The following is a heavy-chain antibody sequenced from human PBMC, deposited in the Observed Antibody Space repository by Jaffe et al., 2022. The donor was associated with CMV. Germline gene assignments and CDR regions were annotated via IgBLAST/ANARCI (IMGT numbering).Heavy chain of an antibody. Sequence: QVQLQQWGAGLLKPSETLSLTCAVYGGSFSGYYWSWIRQPPGKGLEWIGEINHSGSTNYNPSLKSRVTISVDTSKNQFSLKLSSVTAADTAVYYCARGRDVLRYFDRLDWFDPWGQGTLVTVSS. CDR1: GGSFSGYY. V-gene: IGHV4-34*01. J-gene: IGHJ5*02. D-gene: IGHD3-9*01. CDR2: INHSGST. CDR3: ARGRDVLRYFDRLDWFDP.